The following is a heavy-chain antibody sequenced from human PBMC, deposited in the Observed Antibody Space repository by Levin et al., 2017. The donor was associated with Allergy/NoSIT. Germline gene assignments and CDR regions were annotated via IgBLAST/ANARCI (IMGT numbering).Heavy chain of an antibody. V-gene: IGHV3-21*01. CDR2: ISTGSNYI. Sequence: LSLTCAASGFTFSSYSMNWVRQAPGRGLEWVSLISTGSNYIYYADSVKGRFTISRDNAKNSLYLQMNSLRAEDTAVYYCASLGVSTVVNPGVDYWGQGTLVTVSS. J-gene: IGHJ4*02. D-gene: IGHD4-23*01. CDR1: GFTFSSYS. CDR3: ASLGVSTVVNPGVDY.